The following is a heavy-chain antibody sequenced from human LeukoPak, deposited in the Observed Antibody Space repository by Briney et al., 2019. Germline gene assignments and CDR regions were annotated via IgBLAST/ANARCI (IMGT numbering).Heavy chain of an antibody. CDR2: INSNSGGT. CDR3: ARVYHNCGGDCYPYFDY. V-gene: IGHV1-2*02. D-gene: IGHD2-21*01. J-gene: IGHJ4*02. CDR1: GYTFTGYY. Sequence: ASVKVSCKASGYTFTGYYMHWVRQAPGQGLEGMGWINSNSGGTNYAQKFQGRVTMTRDTSISTAYMELSRLRSDDTAVYYCARVYHNCGGDCYPYFDYWGQGTLVTVSS.